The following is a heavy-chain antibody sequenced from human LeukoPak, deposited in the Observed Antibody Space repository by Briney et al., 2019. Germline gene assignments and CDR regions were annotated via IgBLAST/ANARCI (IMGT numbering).Heavy chain of an antibody. Sequence: AGGSLRLSCAASGFTFSDHYMSWIRQAPGKGLEWISYISRSGDTIDYADSVKGRFTISRDNSKNTLYLQMNSLRVEDTAVYYCARYGGEDCGGDCPYYFDYWGQGTLVTVSS. CDR1: GFTFSDHY. CDR3: ARYGGEDCGGDCPYYFDY. V-gene: IGHV3-11*04. CDR2: ISRSGDTI. D-gene: IGHD2-21*02. J-gene: IGHJ4*02.